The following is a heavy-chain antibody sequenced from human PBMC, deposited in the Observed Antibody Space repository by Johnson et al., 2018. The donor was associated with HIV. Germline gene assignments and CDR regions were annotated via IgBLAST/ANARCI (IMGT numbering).Heavy chain of an antibody. J-gene: IGHJ3*02. CDR2: IKQDGSEK. D-gene: IGHD2-2*02. CDR1: GFTFSSYW. V-gene: IGHV3-7*03. Sequence: EVQLVESGGGLVKPGGSLRLSCAASGFTFSSYWMSWVRQAPGKGLEWVANIKQDGSEKYYVDSVKGRFTISRDNAKNSLYLQMNSLRAEDTAVYYCASALRYKPEDAFDIWGQGTMVTVSS. CDR3: ASALRYKPEDAFDI.